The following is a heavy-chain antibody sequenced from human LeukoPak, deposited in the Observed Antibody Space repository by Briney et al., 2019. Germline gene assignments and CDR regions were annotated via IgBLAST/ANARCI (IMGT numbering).Heavy chain of an antibody. V-gene: IGHV4-59*01. CDR3: ARVTYYYDSSGYTIDY. CDR2: IYYSGST. D-gene: IGHD3-22*01. CDR1: GGSISSYY. J-gene: IGHJ4*02. Sequence: SETLSLTCTVSGGSISSYYWSWIRQSPGKGLEWIGYIYYSGSTNYNPSLKSRVTISVDTSKNQFSLKLSSVTAADTAVYYCARVTYYYDSSGYTIDYWGQGTLVTVSS.